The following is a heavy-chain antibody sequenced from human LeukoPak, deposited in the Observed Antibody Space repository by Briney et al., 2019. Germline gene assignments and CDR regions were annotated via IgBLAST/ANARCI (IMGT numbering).Heavy chain of an antibody. V-gene: IGHV4-39*01. J-gene: IGHJ4*02. Sequence: PSETLSLTCTVSGGSISSSSYYRGWIRQPPGKGLEWIGSIYYSGSTYYNPSLKSRVTISVDTSKNQFSLKLSSVTAADTAVYYCARRSGSYRYYFDYWGQGTLVTVSS. CDR1: GGSISSSSYY. D-gene: IGHD1-26*01. CDR2: IYYSGST. CDR3: ARRSGSYRYYFDY.